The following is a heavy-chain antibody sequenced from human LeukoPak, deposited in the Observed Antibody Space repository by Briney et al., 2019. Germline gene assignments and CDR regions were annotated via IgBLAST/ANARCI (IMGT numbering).Heavy chain of an antibody. CDR2: IIPIFGTA. Sequence: GASVKVSCKASGGTFSSYAISWVRQAPGQGLEWMGGIIPIFGTANYAQKFQGRVTITTDESTSTAYMELSSLRSEDTAVYYCARDGVPAAMGPYYYYMDVWGKGTTVTVSS. CDR1: GGTFSSYA. CDR3: ARDGVPAAMGPYYYYMDV. D-gene: IGHD2-2*01. J-gene: IGHJ6*03. V-gene: IGHV1-69*05.